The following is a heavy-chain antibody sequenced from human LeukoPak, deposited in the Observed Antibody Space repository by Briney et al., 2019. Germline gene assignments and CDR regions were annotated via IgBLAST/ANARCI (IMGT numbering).Heavy chain of an antibody. D-gene: IGHD6-6*01. CDR3: ARRDSSSSDY. V-gene: IGHV3-21*01. Sequence: GGSLRLSCAASGFTFSSYAMSWVRQAPGKGLEWVSSISSSSSYIYYADSVKGRFTISRDNAKNSLYLQMNSLRAEDTAVYYCARRDSSSSDYWGQGTLVTVSS. CDR2: ISSSSSYI. CDR1: GFTFSSYA. J-gene: IGHJ4*02.